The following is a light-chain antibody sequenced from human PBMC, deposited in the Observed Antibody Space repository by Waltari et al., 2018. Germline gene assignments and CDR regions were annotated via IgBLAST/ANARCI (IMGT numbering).Light chain of an antibody. Sequence: QTVVTQEPSFSVSPGGTVTLTCGLSSGSVSRSYYPIWYQQTPGQAPRTLIYSTNSRSSGVPDRFSGSILGNKAALTITGAQADDESDYYCVLYMGSGISVFGGGTKLTVL. V-gene: IGLV8-61*01. CDR2: STN. J-gene: IGLJ3*02. CDR3: VLYMGSGISV. CDR1: SGSVSRSYY.